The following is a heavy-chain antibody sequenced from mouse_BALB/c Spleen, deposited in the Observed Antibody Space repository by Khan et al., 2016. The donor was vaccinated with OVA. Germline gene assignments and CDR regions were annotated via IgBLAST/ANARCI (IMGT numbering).Heavy chain of an antibody. CDR3: ARSNYYGSGLYAMDY. CDR1: DYTFTSYW. CDR2: IAPGSGSD. J-gene: IGHJ4*01. D-gene: IGHD1-1*01. Sequence: DLVKPGASVRLSCKASDYTFTSYWINWIKQRPGQGLEWIGRIAPGSGSDYYNDMFKGKATLTIDTSSSTAYIQVRSLSSEDSAVYFCARSNYYGSGLYAMDYWGQGTSVTVSS. V-gene: IGHV1S41*01.